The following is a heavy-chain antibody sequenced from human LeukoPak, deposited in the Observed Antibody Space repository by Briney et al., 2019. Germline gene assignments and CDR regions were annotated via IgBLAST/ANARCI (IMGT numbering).Heavy chain of an antibody. CDR3: ARDLIDYGSGSYYALGY. CDR2: IYSGGTT. D-gene: IGHD3-10*01. Sequence: GGSLRLSCAASGFTVSSNYMSWVRQAPGKGLEWVSVIYSGGTTYYADSVKGRFTISRDNSKNTLYLQTNSLRAEDTAVYYCARDLIDYGSGSYYALGYWGQGTLVTVSS. V-gene: IGHV3-53*01. CDR1: GFTVSSNY. J-gene: IGHJ4*02.